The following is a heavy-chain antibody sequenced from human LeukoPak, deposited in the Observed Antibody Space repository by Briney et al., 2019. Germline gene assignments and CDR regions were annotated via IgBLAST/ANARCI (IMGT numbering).Heavy chain of an antibody. CDR3: TREPGYSSGWYSDY. CDR2: IRSKAYGGTT. V-gene: IGHV3-49*03. D-gene: IGHD6-19*01. Sequence: GGSLRLSCTASGFTFGDHAMSWFRQAPGKGLEWVGFIRSKAYGGTTEYAASVKGRFTISRDDSKSIAYLQMNSLKTEDTAVYYCTREPGYSSGWYSDYWGQGTLVTVSS. CDR1: GFTFGDHA. J-gene: IGHJ4*02.